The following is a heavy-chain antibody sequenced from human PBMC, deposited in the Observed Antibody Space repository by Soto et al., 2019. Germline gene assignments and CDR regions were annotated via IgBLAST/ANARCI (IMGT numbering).Heavy chain of an antibody. Sequence: EVQMLESGGGLVQPGRSLRLSCAASGFTFSNYAMSWVRQAPGKGLEWVSTISGVGGRTHYSESVEGRFTISRDNSKSTLYLQMDSLRAEDPAVYHCAVLTGYFYDLDVWGQGTTVTVSS. CDR3: AVLTGYFYDLDV. D-gene: IGHD7-27*01. CDR1: GFTFSNYA. J-gene: IGHJ6*02. V-gene: IGHV3-23*01. CDR2: ISGVGGRT.